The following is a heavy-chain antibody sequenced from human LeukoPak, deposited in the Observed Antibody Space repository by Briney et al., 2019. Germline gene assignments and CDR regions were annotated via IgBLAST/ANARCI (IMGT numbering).Heavy chain of an antibody. V-gene: IGHV5-10-1*01. Sequence: GESLRISCKGSGYSFTSYWISWVRQMPGKGLEWMGRIDPSDSYTNYSPSFQGHVTISADKSISTAYLQWSSLKASDTAMYYCARLGGYSGYDLTRDDPWGQGTLVTVSS. CDR3: ARLGGYSGYDLTRDDP. CDR1: GYSFTSYW. CDR2: IDPSDSYT. D-gene: IGHD5-12*01. J-gene: IGHJ5*02.